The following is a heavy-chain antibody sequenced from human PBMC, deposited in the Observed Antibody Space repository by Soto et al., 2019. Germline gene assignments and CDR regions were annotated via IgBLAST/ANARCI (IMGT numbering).Heavy chain of an antibody. CDR3: ARDIGFDYVN. Sequence: GGSLRLSCAASGFSFSGYWMSWVRQAPGKGLEWVASIKEDGSEIYYLQSVRGRFAISRDSAGNALQLAMNYLSAEDTATYFCARDIGFDYVNWGQGTLVTVSS. CDR1: GFSFSGYW. D-gene: IGHD5-12*01. CDR2: IKEDGSEI. V-gene: IGHV3-7*01. J-gene: IGHJ4*02.